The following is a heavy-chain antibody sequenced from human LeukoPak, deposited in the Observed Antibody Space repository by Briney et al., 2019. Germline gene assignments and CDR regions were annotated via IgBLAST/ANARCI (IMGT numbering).Heavy chain of an antibody. CDR1: GFTFTNYA. D-gene: IGHD6-19*01. J-gene: IGHJ6*02. V-gene: IGHV3-23*01. Sequence: GSLRLSCAASGFTFTNYAMSWVRQAPGKGLEWVSGISESGGGTYYADSVKGRFTISRDNSKNTLYLQINSLRAEDTAIYYCAKVESSGRFTNYYYGMDVWGQGTTVTVSS. CDR3: AKVESSGRFTNYYYGMDV. CDR2: ISESGGGT.